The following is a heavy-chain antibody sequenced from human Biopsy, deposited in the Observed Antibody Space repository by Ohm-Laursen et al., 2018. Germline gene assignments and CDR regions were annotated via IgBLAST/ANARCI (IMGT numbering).Heavy chain of an antibody. CDR1: GDSINNYY. D-gene: IGHD1-26*01. J-gene: IGHJ3*02. Sequence: SETLSLTCTVSGDSINNYYWSWIRQPAGKGLEWFGRIYTSGSPNYNLSLESRVTMSVDTSKNQFSLNLRSVTAADTAVYYCARGTGRYYVYGAFDIWGQGTVVTVSS. CDR3: ARGTGRYYVYGAFDI. CDR2: IYTSGSP. V-gene: IGHV4-4*07.